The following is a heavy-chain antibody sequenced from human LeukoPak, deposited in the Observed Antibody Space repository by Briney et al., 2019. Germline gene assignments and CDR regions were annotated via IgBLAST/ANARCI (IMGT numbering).Heavy chain of an antibody. D-gene: IGHD5-12*01. CDR2: FDPEDGET. CDR1: GYTLTELS. CDR3: ARGRIVATILPN. Sequence: ASVKVSCKVSGYTLTELSMHWVRQAPGKGLEWMGGFDPEDGETIYAQKLQGRVTMTEDTSTDTAYMELSRLRSDDTAVYYCARGRIVATILPNWGQGTMVTVSS. V-gene: IGHV1-24*01. J-gene: IGHJ3*01.